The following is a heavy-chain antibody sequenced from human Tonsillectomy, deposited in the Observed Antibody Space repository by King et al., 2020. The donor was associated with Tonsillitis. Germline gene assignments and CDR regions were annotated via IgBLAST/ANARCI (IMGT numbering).Heavy chain of an antibody. J-gene: IGHJ3*02. CDR1: GFTFSNYR. CDR2: ISSRTSYI. CDR3: AREIVVPAALEHAYDI. V-gene: IGHV3-21*01. Sequence: VQLVESGGGLVKPGGSLRLSCAASGFTFSNYRISWVRQAPRKGLEWVSSISSRTSYIYFADSVKGRFTISRDNANNSLYLQMNSLRVEDTAVYFCAREIVVPAALEHAYDIWGQGTMVTVSS. D-gene: IGHD2-2*01.